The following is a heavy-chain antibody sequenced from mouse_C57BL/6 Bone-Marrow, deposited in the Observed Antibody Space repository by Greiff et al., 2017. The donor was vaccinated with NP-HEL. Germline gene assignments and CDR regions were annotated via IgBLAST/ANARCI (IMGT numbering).Heavy chain of an antibody. CDR2: ISDGGSYT. V-gene: IGHV5-4*03. D-gene: IGHD1-1*01. CDR1: GFTFSSYA. Sequence: EVMLVESGGGLVKPGGSLKLSCAASGFTFSSYAMSWVRQTPEKRLEWVATISDGGSYTDYPDNVKGRFTISRDNAKNNLYLQMSHLKSEDTAMYYCARASYYGSGDYWGQGTTLTVSS. J-gene: IGHJ2*01. CDR3: ARASYYGSGDY.